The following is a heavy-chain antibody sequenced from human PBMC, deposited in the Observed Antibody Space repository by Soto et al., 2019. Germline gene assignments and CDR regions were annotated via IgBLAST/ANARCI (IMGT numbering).Heavy chain of an antibody. CDR1: GFTFSSYA. V-gene: IGHV3-30-3*01. D-gene: IGHD6-19*01. CDR2: ISYDGSNK. Sequence: QVQLVESGGGVVQPGRSLRLSCAASGFTFSSYAMHWVRQAPGKGVEWVAVISYDGSNKYYADSVKGRFTISRDNSKNTLYLQMNSLRAEDTAVYYCARGLAVAGPYYFDYWGQGTLVTVSS. J-gene: IGHJ4*02. CDR3: ARGLAVAGPYYFDY.